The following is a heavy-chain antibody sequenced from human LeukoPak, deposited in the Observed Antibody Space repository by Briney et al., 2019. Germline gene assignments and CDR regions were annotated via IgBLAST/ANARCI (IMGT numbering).Heavy chain of an antibody. CDR1: GGSINSYY. CDR2: IYYSGST. CDR3: ARAGTPEAGTIQDS. Sequence: SETLSLTCSVSGGSINSYYWSWIRQPPGKGLEWIGYIYYSGSTNYNPSLKSRVTISVDTSKNQFSLKLSSVTAADTAVYFCARAGTPEAGTIQDSWGQGALVTVSS. V-gene: IGHV4-59*01. D-gene: IGHD6-13*01. J-gene: IGHJ5*02.